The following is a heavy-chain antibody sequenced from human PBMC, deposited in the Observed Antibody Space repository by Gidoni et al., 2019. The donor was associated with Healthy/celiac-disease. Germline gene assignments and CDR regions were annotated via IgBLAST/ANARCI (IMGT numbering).Heavy chain of an antibody. D-gene: IGHD6-13*01. Sequence: QVQLVQSGAEVKKPGASVKVSCTASGYTFTSYGISWVRPAPGQGLEWMGWNSAYNGNTNYAQKLQGRVTMTTDTSTSTAYMELRSLRSDDTAVYYCARDIYPSSWYLVEGGAFDIWGQGTMVTVSS. CDR1: GYTFTSYG. CDR3: ARDIYPSSWYLVEGGAFDI. J-gene: IGHJ3*02. V-gene: IGHV1-18*01. CDR2: NSAYNGNT.